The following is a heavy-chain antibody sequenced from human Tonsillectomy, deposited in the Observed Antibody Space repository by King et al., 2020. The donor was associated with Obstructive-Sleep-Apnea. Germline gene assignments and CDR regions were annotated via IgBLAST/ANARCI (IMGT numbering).Heavy chain of an antibody. CDR1: GDTFSSSA. CDR2: IIPIVGRA. J-gene: IGHJ6*02. Sequence: VQLVESGAGVQKPGSSVRVSCKTSGDTFSSSAFSWVRQAPGQGLEWMGRIIPIVGRADYAQKFQGRVTFTADKSTSIVYMDLSSLRSEDTAVYFCASLFCSGGSCFQHYVMDVWGQGTTVTVSS. CDR3: ASLFCSGGSCFQHYVMDV. V-gene: IGHV1-69*09. D-gene: IGHD2-15*01.